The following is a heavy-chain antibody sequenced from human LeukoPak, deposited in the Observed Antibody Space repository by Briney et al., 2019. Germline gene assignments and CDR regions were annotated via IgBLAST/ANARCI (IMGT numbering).Heavy chain of an antibody. CDR2: IYTSGST. CDR1: GGSISSYY. Sequence: SETLSLTCTVSGGSISSYYWSWIRQPAGKGLEWIGRIYTSGSTNYNPSLKSRVTMSVDTSKNQFSLKLSSVTAADTAVYYCAREYYYDSSGNRYAFDIWGQGTMVTVSS. D-gene: IGHD3-22*01. V-gene: IGHV4-4*07. CDR3: AREYYYDSSGNRYAFDI. J-gene: IGHJ3*02.